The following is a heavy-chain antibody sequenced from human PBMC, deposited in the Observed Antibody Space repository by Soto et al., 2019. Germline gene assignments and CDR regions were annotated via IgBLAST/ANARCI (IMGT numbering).Heavy chain of an antibody. CDR1: GFTFSSYA. CDR2: ISGSGGST. V-gene: IGHV3-23*01. J-gene: IGHJ6*03. CDR3: AKNPGYSASPRYYYMDV. Sequence: HPGGSLRLSCAASGFTFSSYAMSWVRQAPGKGLEWVSAISGSGGSTYYADSVKGRFTISRDNSKNTLYLQMNSLRAEDTAVYYCAKNPGYSASPRYYYMDVWGKGTTVTVSS. D-gene: IGHD2-21*01.